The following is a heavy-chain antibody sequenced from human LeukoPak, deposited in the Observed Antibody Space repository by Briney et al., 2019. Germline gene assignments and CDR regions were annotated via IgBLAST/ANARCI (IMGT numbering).Heavy chain of an antibody. J-gene: IGHJ4*02. CDR2: IYYSGST. Sequence: SETLSLTCTVSGGSISSYYWSWIRQHPGKGLEWIGYIYYSGSTYYNPSLKSRVTISVDTSKNQFSLKLSSVTAADTAVYYCARGTYYYDSSGFLDYWGQGTLVTVSS. CDR3: ARGTYYYDSSGFLDY. D-gene: IGHD3-22*01. CDR1: GGSISSYY. V-gene: IGHV4-59*06.